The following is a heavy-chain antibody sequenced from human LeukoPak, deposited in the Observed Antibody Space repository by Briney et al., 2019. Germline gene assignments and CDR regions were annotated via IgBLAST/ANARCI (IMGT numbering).Heavy chain of an antibody. V-gene: IGHV3-21*01. J-gene: IGHJ4*02. CDR1: GFTFSSYS. CDR3: ARDTDDGYNASFDY. Sequence: GGSLRLSCAASGFTFSSYSMNWVRQAPGKGLEWVSSISSSSSYIYYADSVKGRFTISRDNAKNSLYLQMNSLRAEDTAVYYCARDTDDGYNASFDYWGQGTLVTVSS. CDR2: ISSSSSYI. D-gene: IGHD5-24*01.